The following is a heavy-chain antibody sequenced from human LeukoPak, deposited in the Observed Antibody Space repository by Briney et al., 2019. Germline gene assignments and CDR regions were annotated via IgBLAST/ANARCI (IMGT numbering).Heavy chain of an antibody. CDR3: ARLRYYGMDV. Sequence: GGSLRLSCAATGFTFSGYDMSWVRQAPGKGLEWVPYTSSSSTIYYADSVKSRFTISRDNAKNSLYLQMNSLRAEDTAVYYCARLRYYGMDVWGQGTTVTVSS. V-gene: IGHV3-69-1*01. CDR2: TSSSSTI. J-gene: IGHJ6*02. CDR1: GFTFSGYD.